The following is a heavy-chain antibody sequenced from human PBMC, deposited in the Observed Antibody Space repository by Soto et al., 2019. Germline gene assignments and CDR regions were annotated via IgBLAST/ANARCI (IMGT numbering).Heavy chain of an antibody. Sequence: GGSLRLSCAASGFTSSGYEMNWVRQAPGKGLEWVSYISSSGRTIDYADSVKGRFTISRDNAKNSLYLQMNSLRAEDTAVYYCARNLGGTYHVWGQGTLVTVSS. D-gene: IGHD6-19*01. CDR2: ISSSGRTI. J-gene: IGHJ4*02. CDR3: ARNLGGTYHV. CDR1: GFTSSGYE. V-gene: IGHV3-48*03.